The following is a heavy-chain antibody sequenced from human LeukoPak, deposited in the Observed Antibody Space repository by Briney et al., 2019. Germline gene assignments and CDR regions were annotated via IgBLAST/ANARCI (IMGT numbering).Heavy chain of an antibody. CDR1: GLTVRTNS. CDR3: ARDFGAGWEEPKYSFDY. J-gene: IGHJ4*02. V-gene: IGHV3-66*03. D-gene: IGHD3-10*01. CDR2: IYTTGST. Sequence: GGSLRLSCAASGLTVRTNSLGWVRQAPGKGLEWVSVIYTTGSTYYEDSVNGRFLISRDNSKNTLYLQMNSLKPEDTAVYYCARDFGAGWEEPKYSFDYWGQGILVTVSS.